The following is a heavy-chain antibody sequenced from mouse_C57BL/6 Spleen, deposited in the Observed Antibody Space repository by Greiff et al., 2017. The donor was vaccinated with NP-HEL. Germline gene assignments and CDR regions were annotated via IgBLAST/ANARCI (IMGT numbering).Heavy chain of an antibody. V-gene: IGHV1-55*01. CDR2: IYPGSGST. Sequence: QVQLQQSGAELVKPGASVKMSCKASGYTFTSYWITWVKQRPGQGLEWIGDIYPGSGSTNYNEKFKSKATLTVDTSSSTAYMQLSSLTSEDSAVYYCARSVLREGLAYWGQGTLVTVSA. J-gene: IGHJ3*01. D-gene: IGHD1-1*01. CDR3: ARSVLREGLAY. CDR1: GYTFTSYW.